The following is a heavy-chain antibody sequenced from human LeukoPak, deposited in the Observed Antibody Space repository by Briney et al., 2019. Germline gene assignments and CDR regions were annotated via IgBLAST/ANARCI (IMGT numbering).Heavy chain of an antibody. V-gene: IGHV5-51*01. CDR1: GYSFTRYW. D-gene: IGHD6-13*01. Sequence: GESLKISCKGSGYSFTRYWIGWVRRMPGKGLECMGIIYPGDSDTRYSPSFQGQVTISADKSISTAYLQWSSLKASDTAMYYCAASTAADNCFDPWGQGTLVSVSS. J-gene: IGHJ5*02. CDR3: AASTAADNCFDP. CDR2: IYPGDSDT.